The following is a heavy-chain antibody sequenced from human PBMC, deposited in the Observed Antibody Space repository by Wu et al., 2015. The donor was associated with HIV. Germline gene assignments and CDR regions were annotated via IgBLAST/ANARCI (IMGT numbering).Heavy chain of an antibody. CDR3: ARVPKPLGAPYQYYFDY. Sequence: QVQLVQSGAEVKKPGSSVKVSCKASGGTFSSYAISWVRQAPGQGLEWMGGIIPIFGTANYAQKFQGRVTITTDESTSTAYMELSSLRSEDTAVYYCARVPKPLGAPYQYYFDYWGQGTLVTVSS. D-gene: IGHD1-26*01. CDR2: IIPIFGTA. J-gene: IGHJ4*02. V-gene: IGHV1-69*05. CDR1: GGTFSSYA.